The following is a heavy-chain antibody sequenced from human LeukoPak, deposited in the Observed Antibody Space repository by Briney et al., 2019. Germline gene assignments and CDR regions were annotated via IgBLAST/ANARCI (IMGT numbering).Heavy chain of an antibody. D-gene: IGHD3-10*01. Sequence: SETLSLTCTVSGGSISSSSYYWGWIRQPPGKGLEWIGSIYYSGSTSNNPSFESRVTISVDTSKSQFSLKLRSVSATDTAVYYCARLWFGGRTLDYWGRGTLVTVSS. CDR2: IYYSGST. CDR3: ARLWFGGRTLDY. V-gene: IGHV4-39*01. CDR1: GGSISSSSYY. J-gene: IGHJ4*02.